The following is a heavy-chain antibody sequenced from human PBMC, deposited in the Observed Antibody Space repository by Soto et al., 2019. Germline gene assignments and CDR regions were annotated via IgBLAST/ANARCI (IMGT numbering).Heavy chain of an antibody. D-gene: IGHD6-19*01. CDR3: AREEQWLVRGGMDV. Sequence: GSLRLSCAASGFTFSSYSMNWVRQAPGKGLEWVSYISSSSSTIYYADSVKGRFTISRDNAKNSLYLQMNSLRDEDTAVYYCAREEQWLVRGGMDVWGQGPTVTVSS. J-gene: IGHJ6*02. V-gene: IGHV3-48*02. CDR2: ISSSSSTI. CDR1: GFTFSSYS.